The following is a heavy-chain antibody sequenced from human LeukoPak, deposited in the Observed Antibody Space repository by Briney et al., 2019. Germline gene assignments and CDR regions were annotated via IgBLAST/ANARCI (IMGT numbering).Heavy chain of an antibody. CDR2: ISSSGSII. D-gene: IGHD2-21*01. CDR1: GFIFSDYY. CDR3: ARLAPYYYYYMDV. V-gene: IGHV3-11*04. Sequence: GGSLRLSCAASGFIFSDYYMSWIRQAPGKGLEWVSYISSSGSIIYYADSVKGRFTISRDNAKNSLYLQMNSLRAEDTAVYYCARLAPYYYYYMDVWGKGTTVTVSS. J-gene: IGHJ6*03.